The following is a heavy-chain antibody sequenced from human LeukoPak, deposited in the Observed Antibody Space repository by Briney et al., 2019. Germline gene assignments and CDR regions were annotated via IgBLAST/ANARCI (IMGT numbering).Heavy chain of an antibody. D-gene: IGHD6-6*01. CDR3: ARVYSSSSYGFDY. V-gene: IGHV4-34*01. J-gene: IGHJ4*02. CDR2: INHSGST. Sequence: PSETLSLTCAVYGGSFSGYYWSWIRQPPGKGLEWIGEINHSGSTNYNPSLKSRVTISVDTSKNQFSLKPSSVTAADTAVYYCARVYSSSSYGFDYWGQGTLVTVSS. CDR1: GGSFSGYY.